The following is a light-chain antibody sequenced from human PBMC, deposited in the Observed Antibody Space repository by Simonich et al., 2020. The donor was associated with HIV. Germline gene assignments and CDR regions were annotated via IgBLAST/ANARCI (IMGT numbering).Light chain of an antibody. J-gene: IGKJ1*01. CDR1: QSVSSY. CDR2: GAT. V-gene: IGKV3-15*01. CDR3: QQYNYWSPT. Sequence: EIVLTQSPATLSLSPGERATLSCRASQSVSSYLAWYQQKPGQAPRLLIYGATTRATGIPARFSGSGSGTEFTLTISSLQSEDFAVYYCQQYNYWSPTFGQGTKVEIK.